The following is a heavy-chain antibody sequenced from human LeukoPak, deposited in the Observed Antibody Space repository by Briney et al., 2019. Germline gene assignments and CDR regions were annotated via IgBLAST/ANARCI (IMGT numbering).Heavy chain of an antibody. CDR2: ISSSSSYI. CDR3: ARGGGQQLVYSGFDY. V-gene: IGHV3-21*01. CDR1: GFTFSSYS. Sequence: GGSLRLSCAASGFTFSSYSMNWVRQAPGKGLEWVSSISSSSSYIYYADSVKGRFTISRDNAKNSLYPQMNSLRAEDTAVYYCARGGGQQLVYSGFDYWGQGTLVTVSS. J-gene: IGHJ4*02. D-gene: IGHD6-13*01.